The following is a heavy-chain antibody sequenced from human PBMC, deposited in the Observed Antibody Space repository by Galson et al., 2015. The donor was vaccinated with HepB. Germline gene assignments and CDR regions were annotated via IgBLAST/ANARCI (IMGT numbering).Heavy chain of an antibody. CDR1: GYTFTGYY. D-gene: IGHD1-26*01. Sequence: SVKVSCKASGYTFTGYYMHWVRQAPGQGLEWMGWINPNSGGTDYAQKFQGWATMTRDTSISTAYMELSRLRSDDTAVYYCARDCGSYTDYYCGMDVWGQGTTVTVSS. V-gene: IGHV1-2*04. J-gene: IGHJ6*02. CDR3: ARDCGSYTDYYCGMDV. CDR2: INPNSGGT.